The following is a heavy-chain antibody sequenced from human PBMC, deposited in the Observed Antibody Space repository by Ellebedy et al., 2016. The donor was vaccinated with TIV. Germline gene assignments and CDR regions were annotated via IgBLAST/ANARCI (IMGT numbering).Heavy chain of an antibody. CDR1: GFTFSIYW. Sequence: PGGSLRLSCVTSGFTFSIYWMSWVRQAPGKGLEWVANTDHDGRVKFYVDSVEGRFTISRDNAKNSLYLQMNSLRAEDTAVYYCARGGARSSWYWRLWGQGTLVTVSS. V-gene: IGHV3-7*01. J-gene: IGHJ4*02. D-gene: IGHD2-8*02. CDR2: TDHDGRVK. CDR3: ARGGARSSWYWRL.